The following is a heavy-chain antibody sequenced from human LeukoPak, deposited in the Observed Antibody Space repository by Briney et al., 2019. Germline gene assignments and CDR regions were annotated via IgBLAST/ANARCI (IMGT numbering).Heavy chain of an antibody. CDR3: ASLGGGSTVTTYLNY. D-gene: IGHD4-17*01. J-gene: IGHJ4*02. V-gene: IGHV1-69*13. Sequence: SVKVFCKASGGTFSSYAISWVRQAPGQGLEWRGGINPIFGTANYVQKFHGRVTITADESTSTAYMELSSLRSEDTAVYYCASLGGGSTVTTYLNYWGQGTLVTVSS. CDR2: INPIFGTA. CDR1: GGTFSSYA.